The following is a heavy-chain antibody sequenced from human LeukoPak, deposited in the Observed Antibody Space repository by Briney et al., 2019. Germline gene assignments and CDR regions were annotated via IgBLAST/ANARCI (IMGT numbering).Heavy chain of an antibody. CDR3: AKENILTFGGVIDPGYDS. CDR2: ISYDGSNK. J-gene: IGHJ4*02. D-gene: IGHD3-16*02. Sequence: GGSLRLSCAASGFTFTSYSMNWVRQAPGKGLEWVAFISYDGSNKYYRDSVKGRFTISRDNSKNTLYLQMNSLRAEDTALYYCAKENILTFGGVIDPGYDSWGQGTLVTVSS. V-gene: IGHV3-30*18. CDR1: GFTFTSYS.